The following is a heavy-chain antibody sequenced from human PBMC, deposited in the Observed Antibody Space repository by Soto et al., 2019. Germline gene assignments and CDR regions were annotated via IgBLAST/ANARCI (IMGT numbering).Heavy chain of an antibody. Sequence: GGSLRLSCAAFGFTFKSYTMHWVRQAPGKGLEWVAVIWYDGSNKYYADSVKGRFTISRDNSKNTLYLQMNSLRAEDTAVYYFARDREWLSYFDYWCQGTLVTVAS. J-gene: IGHJ4*02. CDR2: IWYDGSNK. CDR3: ARDREWLSYFDY. D-gene: IGHD3-3*01. V-gene: IGHV3-33*08. CDR1: GFTFKSYT.